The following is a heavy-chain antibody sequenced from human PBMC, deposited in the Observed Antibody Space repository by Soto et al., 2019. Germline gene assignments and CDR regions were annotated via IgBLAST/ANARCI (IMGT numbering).Heavy chain of an antibody. Sequence: PSETLSLTCTVSGGSFSPTYWSCLRQPPGKGLEWVGYIYYGGTTSYNPSLQSRVTISLETSKSQFSLRLTSVTAADTAVYYCARLGAYYQSLGPWGPGTLVTVSS. CDR1: GGSFSPTY. CDR3: ARLGAYYQSLGP. J-gene: IGHJ5*02. D-gene: IGHD2-21*01. V-gene: IGHV4-59*08. CDR2: IYYGGTT.